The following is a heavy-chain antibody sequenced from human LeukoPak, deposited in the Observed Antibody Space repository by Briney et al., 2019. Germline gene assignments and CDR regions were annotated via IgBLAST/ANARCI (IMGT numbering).Heavy chain of an antibody. CDR2: IKPDGTEK. J-gene: IGHJ4*02. CDR3: ARVRYGNYFDY. Sequence: GGSLRLSCAASGFTFADSWMSWVRQPPGKGLEWVVNIKPDGTEKYYVDSLKGRFTVSRDNAKNSLYLQMSSLRAEDTAVYYCARVRYGNYFDYWGQGTLVTVSS. V-gene: IGHV3-7*04. CDR1: GFTFADSW. D-gene: IGHD3-16*02.